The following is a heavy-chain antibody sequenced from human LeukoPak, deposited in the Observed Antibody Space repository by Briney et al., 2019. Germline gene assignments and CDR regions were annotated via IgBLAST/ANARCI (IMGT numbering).Heavy chain of an antibody. CDR2: IYYSGST. J-gene: IGHJ4*02. D-gene: IGHD3-22*01. CDR3: ARQLPPDYYDSSGYRGFDY. CDR1: GGFISSYY. V-gene: IGHV4-59*08. Sequence: PSETLSLTCTVSGGFISSYYWSWIRQPPGKGLEWIGYIYYSGSTNYNPSLKSRVTISVDTSKNQFSLKLSSVTAADTAVYYCARQLPPDYYDSSGYRGFDYWGQGTLVTVSS.